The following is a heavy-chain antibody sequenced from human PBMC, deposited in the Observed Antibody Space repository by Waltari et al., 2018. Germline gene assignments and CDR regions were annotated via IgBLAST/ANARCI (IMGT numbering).Heavy chain of an antibody. J-gene: IGHJ6*03. CDR3: ARDGRFPYYYYYMDV. D-gene: IGHD3-3*01. V-gene: IGHV4-4*07. CDR2: IYTSGST. Sequence: QVQLQESGPGRVKPSETLSLACPVCGGSIRSYYWSWIRQPAGKGLEWIGRIYTSGSTNYNPSLKSRVTVSVDTSKNQFSLKLSSVTAADTAVYYCARDGRFPYYYYYMDVWGKGTTVTISS. CDR1: GGSIRSYY.